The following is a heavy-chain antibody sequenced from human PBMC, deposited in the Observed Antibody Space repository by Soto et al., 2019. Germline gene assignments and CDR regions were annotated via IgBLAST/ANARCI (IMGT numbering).Heavy chain of an antibody. V-gene: IGHV4-4*07. CDR2: FYPTGKT. Sequence: SETLSLTCTVSGGSISSYYWCWTRQPAGKGLEWIGRFYPTGKTNYNPSLQGRLTMSADTSRNQFSLNLTSVTAADTAVYYCARCGLDYGMDVWGQGTTVTVSS. D-gene: IGHD3-16*01. CDR1: GGSISSYY. CDR3: ARCGLDYGMDV. J-gene: IGHJ6*02.